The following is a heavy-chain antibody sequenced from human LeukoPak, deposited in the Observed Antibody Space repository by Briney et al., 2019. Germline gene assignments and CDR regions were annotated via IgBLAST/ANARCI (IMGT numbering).Heavy chain of an antibody. CDR2: IIPIFGTA. CDR3: ARVVGYYDSSGYYIDY. Sequence: SVKVSCKASGGTFSSYAISWLRQAPGQGLEWMGGIIPIFGTANYAQKFQGRVTITADESTSTAYMELSSLRSEDTAVYYCARVVGYYDSSGYYIDYWGQGTLVTVSS. J-gene: IGHJ4*02. D-gene: IGHD3-22*01. V-gene: IGHV1-69*13. CDR1: GGTFSSYA.